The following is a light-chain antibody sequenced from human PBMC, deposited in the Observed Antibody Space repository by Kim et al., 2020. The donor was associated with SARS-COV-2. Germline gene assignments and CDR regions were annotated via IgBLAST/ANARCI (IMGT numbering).Light chain of an antibody. CDR3: QQYATSPET. V-gene: IGKV3-20*01. Sequence: ENVLTQSPGTLSLSPGERATLSCSASQSVSSNFLAWYQQKAGQAPRLVIYSASSRASGIPDRFSGSGSGTDFTLTISTLEPEDFAVYYCQQYATSPETFGQGTKVDI. CDR1: QSVSSNF. J-gene: IGKJ1*01. CDR2: SAS.